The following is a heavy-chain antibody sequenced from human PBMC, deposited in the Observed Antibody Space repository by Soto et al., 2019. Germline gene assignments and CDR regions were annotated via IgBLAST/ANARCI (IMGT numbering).Heavy chain of an antibody. CDR1: GLNFISYS. V-gene: IGHV3-48*01. CDR2: ISSSSSTI. J-gene: IGHJ4*02. Sequence: GGSKRVSCAAAGLNFISYSRNWVSKDPGRGLEWVSYISSSSSTIYYADSVKGRFTISRDNAKNSLYLQMNSLRAEDTAVYYCARDGRRDIVVVPAFDYWGQGTLVTVSS. CDR3: ARDGRRDIVVVPAFDY. D-gene: IGHD2-2*01.